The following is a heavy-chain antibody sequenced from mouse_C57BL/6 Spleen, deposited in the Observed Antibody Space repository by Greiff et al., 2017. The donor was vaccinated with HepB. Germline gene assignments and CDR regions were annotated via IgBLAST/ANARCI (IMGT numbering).Heavy chain of an antibody. Sequence: QVQLQQSGAELVKPGASVKLSCKASGYTFTSYWMHWVKQRPGKGLEWIGYINPSSGYTKYNQKFKDKATLTADKSSSTAYMQLSSLTYEDAAVYYYARGWGYAGYYDAMDYRGQGTSVTVAS. CDR2: INPSSGYT. V-gene: IGHV1-7*01. D-gene: IGHD2-3*01. CDR3: ARGWGYAGYYDAMDY. J-gene: IGHJ4*01. CDR1: GYTFTSYW.